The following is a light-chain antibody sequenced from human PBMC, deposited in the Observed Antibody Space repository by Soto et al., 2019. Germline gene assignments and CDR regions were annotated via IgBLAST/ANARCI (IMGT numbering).Light chain of an antibody. CDR3: TSYTTNTTRV. CDR2: DVT. CDR1: SSDVGGYNF. Sequence: QSVLTQPASVSGSPGQSITISCTGTSSDVGGYNFVSWYQQHPGKAPKLMIYDVTNRPSGVSNRFSGSKSGNTASLTISGLQAEDEADYYCTSYTTNTTRVFGGGTKVTVL. J-gene: IGLJ3*02. V-gene: IGLV2-14*03.